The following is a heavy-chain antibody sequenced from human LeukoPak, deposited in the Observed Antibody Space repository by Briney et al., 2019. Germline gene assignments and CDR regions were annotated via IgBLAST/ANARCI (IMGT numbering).Heavy chain of an antibody. Sequence: SETLSLTCTVSGGSISSGVYSWSWVRQPAGKGLEWIGRIYTSGSTNYNPSLKSRVTISVDTSKNQFSLKLSSVTAADTAVYYCARDSCSGGSCYSQGFDPWGQGTLVTVSS. CDR1: GGSISSGVYS. CDR3: ARDSCSGGSCYSQGFDP. J-gene: IGHJ5*02. CDR2: IYTSGST. V-gene: IGHV4-61*02. D-gene: IGHD2-15*01.